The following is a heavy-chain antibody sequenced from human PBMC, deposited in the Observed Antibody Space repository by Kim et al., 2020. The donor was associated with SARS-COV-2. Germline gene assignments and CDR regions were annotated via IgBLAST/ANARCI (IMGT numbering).Heavy chain of an antibody. D-gene: IGHD3-10*01. CDR1: GYTFTSYA. V-gene: IGHV7-4-1*02. CDR2: INTNTGNP. J-gene: IGHJ5*02. CDR3: ARERSRYSGMYYYGSGSLEDWFDP. Sequence: ASVKVSCKASGYTFTSYAMNWVRQAPGQGLEWMGWINTNTGNPTYAQGFTGRFVFSLDTSVSTAYLQISSLKAEDTAVYYCARERSRYSGMYYYGSGSLEDWFDPWGQGTLVTVSS.